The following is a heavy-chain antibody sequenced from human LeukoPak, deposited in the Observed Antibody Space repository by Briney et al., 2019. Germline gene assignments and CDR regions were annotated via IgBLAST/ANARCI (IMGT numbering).Heavy chain of an antibody. CDR1: GGSFSGYY. D-gene: IGHD2-2*01. CDR2: INHSGST. Sequence: KSSETLSLTCAVYGGSFSGYYWSWIRQPPGKGLEWIGEINHSGSTNYNPSLKSRVTISVDTSKNQFSLKLSSVTAADTAVYYCASLSPPSPRYCSSTSCYGYYYYYYGMDVWGQGTTVTVSS. CDR3: ASLSPPSPRYCSSTSCYGYYYYYYGMDV. V-gene: IGHV4-34*01. J-gene: IGHJ6*02.